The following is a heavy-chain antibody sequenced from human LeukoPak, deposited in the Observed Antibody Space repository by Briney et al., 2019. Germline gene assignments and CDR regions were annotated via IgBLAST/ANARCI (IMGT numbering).Heavy chain of an antibody. Sequence: GGSLRLSCATSGFTFSSYAMSWVRQAPGKGLEWVSAISGSGGSTYYADSVKGRFTISRDNSKNTLYLQMNSLRAEDTAVYYCAKVRRITNGGYFDYWGQGTLVTVSS. J-gene: IGHJ4*02. CDR3: AKVRRITNGGYFDY. CDR2: ISGSGGST. V-gene: IGHV3-23*01. D-gene: IGHD2-8*01. CDR1: GFTFSSYA.